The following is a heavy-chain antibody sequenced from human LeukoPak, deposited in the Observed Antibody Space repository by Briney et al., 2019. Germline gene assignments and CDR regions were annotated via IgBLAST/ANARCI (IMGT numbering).Heavy chain of an antibody. CDR1: GYTLTELS. Sequence: ASVKVSCKVSGYTLTELSMHWVRQAPGKGLEWMGGFDPEDGEAIYAQKFQGRVTMTEDTSTDTAYMELSSLRSEDTAVYYCATGGSWLRNWFDPWGQGTLVTVSS. CDR2: FDPEDGEA. CDR3: ATGGSWLRNWFDP. V-gene: IGHV1-24*01. D-gene: IGHD5-12*01. J-gene: IGHJ5*02.